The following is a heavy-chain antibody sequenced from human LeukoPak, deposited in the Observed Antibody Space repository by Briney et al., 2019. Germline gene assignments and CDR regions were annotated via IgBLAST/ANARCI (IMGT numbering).Heavy chain of an antibody. J-gene: IGHJ4*02. V-gene: IGHV1-69*05. Sequence: SVKVSCKASGGTFSSYAISWVRQDPGQGLEWMGGIIPIFGTANYAQKFQGRVMITTDESTSTAYMELSSLRSEDTAVYYCASGSYHQYYFDYWGQGTLVTVSS. CDR2: IIPIFGTA. CDR1: GGTFSSYA. D-gene: IGHD1-26*01. CDR3: ASGSYHQYYFDY.